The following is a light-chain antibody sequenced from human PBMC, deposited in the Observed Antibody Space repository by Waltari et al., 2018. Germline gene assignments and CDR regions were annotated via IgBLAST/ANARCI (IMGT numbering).Light chain of an antibody. J-gene: IGLJ1*01. CDR1: GRHVGGYDH. Sequence: QSALTQPASVSGSPGQSIPSYCTGTGRHVGGYDHVSWYQQHPGNVPKVMIYDVNKRPSGVSDRFSGSKSGYTASLTISGLQAQDEADYYCSSYTSSRAIFVFGIGTKVTVL. V-gene: IGLV2-14*01. CDR2: DVN. CDR3: SSYTSSRAIFV.